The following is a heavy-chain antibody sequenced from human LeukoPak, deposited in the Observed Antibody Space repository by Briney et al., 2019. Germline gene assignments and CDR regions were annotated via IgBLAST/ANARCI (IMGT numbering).Heavy chain of an antibody. Sequence: GSLRLSCAASGFTFSSYSMNWVRQAPEKGLEWVSSISSSSSYIYYADSVKGRFTISRDNAKNSLYLQMNSLRAEDTAVYYCSTGYCSSTSCYTGVDYWGQGTLVTVSS. D-gene: IGHD2-2*02. V-gene: IGHV3-21*01. CDR2: ISSSSSYI. CDR1: GFTFSSYS. CDR3: STGYCSSTSCYTGVDY. J-gene: IGHJ4*02.